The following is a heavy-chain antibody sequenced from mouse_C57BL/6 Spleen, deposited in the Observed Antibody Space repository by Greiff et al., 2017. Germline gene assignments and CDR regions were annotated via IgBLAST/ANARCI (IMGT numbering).Heavy chain of an antibody. CDR3: ARKAPYGDDTDWYFGV. J-gene: IGHJ1*03. Sequence: QVQLQQSGAELARPGASVKMSCKASGYTFTSYTMHWVKQRPGQGLEWIGYINPSSGYTKYNQKFKDKATLTTDKSSSTAYMQLSSLTSEDSAVYYCARKAPYGDDTDWYFGVWGTATTVTVSS. CDR1: GYTFTSYT. CDR2: INPSSGYT. V-gene: IGHV1-4*01. D-gene: IGHD2-2*01.